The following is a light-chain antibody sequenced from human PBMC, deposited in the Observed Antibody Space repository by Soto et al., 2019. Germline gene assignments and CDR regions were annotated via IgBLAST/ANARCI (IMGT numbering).Light chain of an antibody. J-gene: IGLJ3*02. V-gene: IGLV1-51*02. Sequence: QSVLTQPPSVSSAPGQMVTISCAGGSSNFGNNFVYWYQHLPRTAPKLLIYENNKRPSGIPDRFSGSKSGTSATLGITGLQTGDEADYYCAAWDSSLSIWMFGGGTKLTVL. CDR1: SSNFGNNF. CDR2: ENN. CDR3: AAWDSSLSIWM.